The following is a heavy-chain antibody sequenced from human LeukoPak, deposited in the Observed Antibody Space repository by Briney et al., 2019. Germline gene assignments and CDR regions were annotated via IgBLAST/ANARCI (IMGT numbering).Heavy chain of an antibody. CDR2: IYYSGST. V-gene: IGHV4-39*01. D-gene: IGHD3-10*01. J-gene: IGHJ6*02. CDR3: ARRGSGRYSLYYYYGMDV. CDR1: GGSISSGGYY. Sequence: PSQTLSLTCTVSGGSISSGGYYWGWIRQPPGKGLEWIGSIYYSGSTYYNPSLKSRVTISVDTSKNQFSLKLSSVTAADTAVYYCARRGSGRYSLYYYYGMDVWGQGTTVTVSS.